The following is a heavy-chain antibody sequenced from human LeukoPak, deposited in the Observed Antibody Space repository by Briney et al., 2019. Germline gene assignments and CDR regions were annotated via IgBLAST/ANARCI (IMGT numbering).Heavy chain of an antibody. J-gene: IGHJ4*02. CDR1: GGSISSGGYY. Sequence: SETLSLTCAASGGSISSGGYYWSWIRQHPGKGLEWIGYIYYSGSTYYNPSLKSRVTISVDTSKNQFSLKLSSVTAADTAVYYCAREYYYDSSGYLIDYWGQGTLVTVSS. V-gene: IGHV4-31*11. CDR3: AREYYYDSSGYLIDY. CDR2: IYYSGST. D-gene: IGHD3-22*01.